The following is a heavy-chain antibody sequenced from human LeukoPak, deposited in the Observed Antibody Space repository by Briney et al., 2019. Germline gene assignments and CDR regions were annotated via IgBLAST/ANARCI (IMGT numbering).Heavy chain of an antibody. CDR1: GFTFSSYS. J-gene: IGHJ4*02. Sequence: GGSLRLSCAASGFTFSSYSMNWVRQAPGKGPEWVSSISSSSSYIYYADSVKGRFTISRDNAKNSLYLQMNSLRAEDTAVYYCARVSYCGGDCYRYFDYWGQGTLVTVSS. D-gene: IGHD2-21*02. V-gene: IGHV3-21*01. CDR2: ISSSSSYI. CDR3: ARVSYCGGDCYRYFDY.